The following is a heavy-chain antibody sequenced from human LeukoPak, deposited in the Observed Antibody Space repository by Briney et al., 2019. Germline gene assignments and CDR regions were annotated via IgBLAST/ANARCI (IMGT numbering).Heavy chain of an antibody. CDR2: ISSSSSTI. D-gene: IGHD4-17*01. V-gene: IGHV3-48*04. J-gene: IGHJ4*02. CDR1: GFTFSSYS. CDR3: ARAPYRTTSHFDY. Sequence: PGGSLRLSCAASGFTFSSYSMNWVRQAPGKGLEWVSYISSSSSTIYYADSVKGRFTISRDNAKNSLYLQMNSLRAEDTAVYYCARAPYRTTSHFDYWGQGTLVTVSS.